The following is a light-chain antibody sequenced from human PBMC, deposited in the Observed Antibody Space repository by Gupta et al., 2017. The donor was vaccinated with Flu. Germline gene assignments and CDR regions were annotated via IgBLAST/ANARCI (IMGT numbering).Light chain of an antibody. Sequence: QSALTKPASVSGSPGQSITITCTGTSSDICAYNFVSWDQLNPGKAPMLMIYEVSSRPAGVANRFSGSKAGNAASLTISVRQAEDEADYYYSSDTTSSTRVFGGGTKLTVL. CDR2: EVS. V-gene: IGLV2-14*01. CDR1: SSDICAYNF. J-gene: IGLJ3*02. CDR3: SSDTTSSTRV.